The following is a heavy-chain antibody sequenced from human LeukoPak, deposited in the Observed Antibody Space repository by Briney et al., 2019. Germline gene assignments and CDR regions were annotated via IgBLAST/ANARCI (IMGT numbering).Heavy chain of an antibody. V-gene: IGHV3-30*02. Sequence: QTGGSLRLSCAASGFTFSSYGMHWVRQAPGKGLEWVAFIRYDGSNKYYADSVKGRFTISRDNSKNTLYLQMNSLRAEDTAVYYCAKDPLFLSAAGLQYFDYWGQGTLVTVSS. CDR3: AKDPLFLSAAGLQYFDY. D-gene: IGHD6-13*01. J-gene: IGHJ4*02. CDR1: GFTFSSYG. CDR2: IRYDGSNK.